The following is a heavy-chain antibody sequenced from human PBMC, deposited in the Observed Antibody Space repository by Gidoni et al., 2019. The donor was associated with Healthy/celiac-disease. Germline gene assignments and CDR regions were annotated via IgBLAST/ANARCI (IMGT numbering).Heavy chain of an antibody. D-gene: IGHD3-22*01. J-gene: IGHJ4*02. Sequence: EVQLLESGGGLVQPGGSLRLSCSASGFPFSSYAMSWVRQAPGKGLEWVSAISGSGGSTYYADSVKGRFTISRDNSKNTLYLQMNSLRAEDTAVYYCAKVPYYDSSGLDTPPPINWGQGTLVTVSS. CDR2: ISGSGGST. CDR1: GFPFSSYA. CDR3: AKVPYYDSSGLDTPPPIN. V-gene: IGHV3-23*01.